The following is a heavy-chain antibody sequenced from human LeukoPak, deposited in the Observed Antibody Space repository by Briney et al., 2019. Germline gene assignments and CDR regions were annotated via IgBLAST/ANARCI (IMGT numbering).Heavy chain of an antibody. D-gene: IGHD6-13*01. CDR2: IYYSGST. CDR1: GGSISSYY. J-gene: IGHJ4*02. Sequence: PSETLSLTCTVSGGSISSYYWSWIRQPPGKGLEWIGYIYYSGSTNYNPSLKSRVTISVDTSKNQFSLKLSSVTAADTAVYYCARYAAGHFDYWGQGTLVTVSS. V-gene: IGHV4-59*01. CDR3: ARYAAGHFDY.